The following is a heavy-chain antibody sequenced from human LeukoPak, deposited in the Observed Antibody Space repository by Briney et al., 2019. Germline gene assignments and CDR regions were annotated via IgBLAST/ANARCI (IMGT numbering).Heavy chain of an antibody. V-gene: IGHV4-34*01. J-gene: IGHJ6*03. CDR1: GGSLNDHY. CDR2: INHFGTT. Sequence: SETLSLTCAVFGGSLNDHYWIWIRQPPGQGLEWIGEINHFGTTKYNSSLKSRVTISIDASKKQFSLKLNSATAADTALYYCARGFNYMDVWGKGTTVTV. CDR3: ARGFNYMDV.